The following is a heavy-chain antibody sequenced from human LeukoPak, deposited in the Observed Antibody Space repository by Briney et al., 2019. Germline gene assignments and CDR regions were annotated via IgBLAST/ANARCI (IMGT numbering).Heavy chain of an antibody. D-gene: IGHD4-11*01. CDR2: ISAYNGNT. CDR3: ARGEDRTTFDY. V-gene: IGHV1-18*01. Sequence: GASVKVSCKASGYAFTSYGINWVRQAPGQGLEWMGWISAYNGNTNYAQKLQGRVTMTTDTTTSTAYMELRSLRSDDTAVYYCARGEDRTTFDYWGQRTLVTVSS. CDR1: GYAFTSYG. J-gene: IGHJ4*02.